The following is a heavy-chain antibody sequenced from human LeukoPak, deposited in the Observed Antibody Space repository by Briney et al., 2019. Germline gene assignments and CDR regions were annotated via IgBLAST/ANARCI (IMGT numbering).Heavy chain of an antibody. J-gene: IGHJ4*02. CDR3: AKDAQRGFDYSNSLDY. D-gene: IGHD4-11*01. CDR1: GFTFSHYG. Sequence: GGSLRLSCSASGFTFSHYGMHWVRQAPGTGLEWVAVIWSDASDKYYANSVKGRFTISRDNFKNSLYLQMNSLRAEDTAVYYCAKDAQRGFDYSNSLDYWGQGIRVTVSS. CDR2: IWSDASDK. V-gene: IGHV3-33*06.